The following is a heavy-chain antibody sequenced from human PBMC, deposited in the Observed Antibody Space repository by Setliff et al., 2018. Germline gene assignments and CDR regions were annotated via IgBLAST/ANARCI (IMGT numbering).Heavy chain of an antibody. CDR2: IYQSGTT. D-gene: IGHD3-10*01. CDR3: ARAPGRNIRGDY. Sequence: SETLSLTCTVSGESIRSNNWWNWVRQPPGKGLEWIGDIYQSGTTNYNPSLKSRVTISADTSKNQFSLKLKSVTAPDTAVYYCARAPGRNIRGDYWGQGALVTVSS. V-gene: IGHV4-4*02. J-gene: IGHJ4*02. CDR1: GESIRSNNW.